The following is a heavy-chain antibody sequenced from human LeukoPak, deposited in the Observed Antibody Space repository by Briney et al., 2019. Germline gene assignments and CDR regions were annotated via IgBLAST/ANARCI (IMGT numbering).Heavy chain of an antibody. V-gene: IGHV4-34*01. CDR2: INHIGST. J-gene: IGHJ5*02. CDR3: AGGCSGGSCYYLSFDP. D-gene: IGHD2-15*01. Sequence: SETLSLTCAVYGGSFSGYYWSWVRQPPGKGLEWIGEINHIGSTNYNTSLKRRVTISVDTSKNQFSLKRSSVTATDTAVYYCAGGCSGGSCYYLSFDPWGQGTLVTVSS. CDR1: GGSFSGYY.